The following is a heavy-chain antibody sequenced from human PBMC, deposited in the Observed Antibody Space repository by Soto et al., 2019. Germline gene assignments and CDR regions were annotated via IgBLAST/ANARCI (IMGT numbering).Heavy chain of an antibody. CDR1: GYTFTGYY. CDR3: ARGMGKYDSRGLIDYYYGMDV. J-gene: IGHJ6*02. V-gene: IGHV1-2*04. D-gene: IGHD3-22*01. Sequence: ASVKVSCKASGYTFTGYYMHWVRQAPGQGLEWMGWINPNSGGTNYAQKFQGWVTMTRDTSISTAYMELSRLRSDDTAVYYCARGMGKYDSRGLIDYYYGMDVWGQGTPVTVSS. CDR2: INPNSGGT.